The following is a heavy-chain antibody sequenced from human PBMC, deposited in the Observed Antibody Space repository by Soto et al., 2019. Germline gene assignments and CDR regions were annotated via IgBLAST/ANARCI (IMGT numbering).Heavy chain of an antibody. D-gene: IGHD6-19*01. CDR3: ARKGWYREDYYRMDV. CDR1: GYSFTSYW. J-gene: IGHJ6*02. Sequence: GESLKISCKGSGYSFTSYWISWVRQMPGKGLEWMGRIDPSDSYTNYSPSFQGHVTISADKSISTAYLQWSSLKASDTAMYYCARKGWYREDYYRMDVWGQGTTVTVSS. CDR2: IDPSDSYT. V-gene: IGHV5-10-1*01.